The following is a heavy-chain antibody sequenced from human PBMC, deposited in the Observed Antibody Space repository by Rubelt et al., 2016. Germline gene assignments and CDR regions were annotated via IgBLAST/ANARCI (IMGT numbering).Heavy chain of an antibody. CDR3: ARVYYYDSSGYYY. CDR2: ISSSSSYI. D-gene: IGHD3-22*01. CDR1: TFSSYS. V-gene: IGHV3-21*01. J-gene: IGHJ4*02. Sequence: TFSSYSMNWVRQAPGKGLEWVSSISSSSSYIYYADSVKGRFTISRDNAKNSLYLQMNSLRAEDTAVYYCARVYYYDSSGYYYWGQGTLVTVSS.